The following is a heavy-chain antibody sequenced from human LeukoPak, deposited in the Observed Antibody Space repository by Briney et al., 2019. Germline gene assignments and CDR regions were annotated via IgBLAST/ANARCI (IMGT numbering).Heavy chain of an antibody. Sequence: ASVKVSCKASGYTFTSYYMHWVRQAPGQGLEWMGWINPNSGGTNYAQKFQGRVTMTRDTSISTAYMELSRLRSDDTAVYYCARDLDFWSGYYGYWGQGTLVTVSS. CDR3: ARDLDFWSGYYGY. CDR1: GYTFTSYY. J-gene: IGHJ4*02. V-gene: IGHV1-2*02. CDR2: INPNSGGT. D-gene: IGHD3-3*01.